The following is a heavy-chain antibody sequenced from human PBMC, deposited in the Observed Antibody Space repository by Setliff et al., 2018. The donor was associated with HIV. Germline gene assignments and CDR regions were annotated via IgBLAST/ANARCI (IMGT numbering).Heavy chain of an antibody. CDR3: ARHRQGLTGSTPGYYMDV. D-gene: IGHD1-7*01. CDR2: ISYSGST. Sequence: ETLSLTCHVSGGSFSNSYYFWGWIRQPPGKGLEWIGSISYSGSTYYNPSLKSRVTMSVDTSKNQFSLKLSSVTAADTAVYYCARHRQGLTGSTPGYYMDVWGKGTTVTVSS. J-gene: IGHJ6*03. CDR1: GGSFSNSYYF. V-gene: IGHV4-39*01.